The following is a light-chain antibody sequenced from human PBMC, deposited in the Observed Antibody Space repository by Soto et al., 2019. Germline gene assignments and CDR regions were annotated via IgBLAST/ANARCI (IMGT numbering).Light chain of an antibody. Sequence: QSALTQPASVSGSPGQSITISCPGTSSDVGGYNYVSWYQQHPGKAPKLMIYDVSNRPSGVSNRFSGSKSGNTASLTISGLQAEDEADYYCSSYTSSSTGVFGTGTKLTVL. V-gene: IGLV2-14*01. CDR3: SSYTSSSTGV. CDR2: DVS. J-gene: IGLJ1*01. CDR1: SSDVGGYNY.